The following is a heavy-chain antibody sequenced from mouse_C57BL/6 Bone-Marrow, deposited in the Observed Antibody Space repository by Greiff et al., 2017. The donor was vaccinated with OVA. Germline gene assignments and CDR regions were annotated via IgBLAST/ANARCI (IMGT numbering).Heavy chain of an antibody. CDR3: ARGGVYYDYDDPFYAMDD. D-gene: IGHD2-4*01. CDR1: GYTFTDYN. Sequence: EVKLEESGPELVKPGASVKMSCKASGYTFTDYNMHWVKQSHGKSLEWIGYINPNNGGTSYNQKFKGKATLTVNKSSSTAYMELRSLTSEDSAVYYWARGGVYYDYDDPFYAMDDWGQGTTVTVSS. V-gene: IGHV1-22*01. J-gene: IGHJ4*01. CDR2: INPNNGGT.